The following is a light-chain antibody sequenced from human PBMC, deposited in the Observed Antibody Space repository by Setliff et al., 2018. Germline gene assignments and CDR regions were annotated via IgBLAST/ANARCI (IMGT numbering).Light chain of an antibody. CDR2: XVS. Sequence: QSALTQPRSVSGSPGQSVTISCTGTXXDXGGXXXXXXXXXXXXXAXXXXXXXVSKRPSGVPDRFSGSKSGNTASLTISGLQAEDEADYYCCSYAGSYYVFGTGTKGTVL. J-gene: IGLJ1*01. CDR3: CSYAGSYYV. CDR1: XXDXGGXXX. V-gene: IGLV2-11*01.